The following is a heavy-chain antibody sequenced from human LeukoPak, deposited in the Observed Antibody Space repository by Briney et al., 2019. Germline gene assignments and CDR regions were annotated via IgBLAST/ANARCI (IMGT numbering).Heavy chain of an antibody. D-gene: IGHD3-22*01. J-gene: IGHJ1*01. CDR3: ARDQDRITMIVVVTPFQH. CDR1: GYTFTSYG. CDR2: ISAYNGNT. V-gene: IGHV1-18*01. Sequence: ASVKVSCKASGYTFTSYGISWVRQAPRQGLEWMGWISAYNGNTNYAQKLQGRVTMTTDTSTSTAYMELRSLRSDDTAVYYCARDQDRITMIVVVTPFQHWGQGTLVTVSS.